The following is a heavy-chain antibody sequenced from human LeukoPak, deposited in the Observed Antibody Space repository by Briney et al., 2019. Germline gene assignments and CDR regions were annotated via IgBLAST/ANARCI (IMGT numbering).Heavy chain of an antibody. CDR1: GGSISSYY. CDR2: IYTSGST. Sequence: PSETLSLTCTVSGGSISSYYWSWIRQPAGKGLEWIGRIYTSGSTNYNPSLKSRVTMSVDTSKHQFSLKLSSVTAADTAVYYCARDTAMFTTYYYYYMDVWGKGTTVTVSS. J-gene: IGHJ6*03. V-gene: IGHV4-4*07. CDR3: ARDTAMFTTYYYYYMDV. D-gene: IGHD5-18*01.